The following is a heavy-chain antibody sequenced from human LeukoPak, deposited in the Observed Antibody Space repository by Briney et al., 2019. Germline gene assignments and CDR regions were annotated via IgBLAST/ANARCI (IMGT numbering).Heavy chain of an antibody. CDR1: GFTFNSYA. V-gene: IGHV3-23*01. CDR2: ISGSGGGT. J-gene: IGHJ4*02. D-gene: IGHD3-22*01. Sequence: GGSLRLSCAASGFTFNSYAMNWVRQAPGKGLGWVAAISGSGGGTYYADSVKGRFTISRDNSKNTLYLQMTSLRAEDTAVYYCARDNSGYAEFDFWGQGTLVTVSS. CDR3: ARDNSGYAEFDF.